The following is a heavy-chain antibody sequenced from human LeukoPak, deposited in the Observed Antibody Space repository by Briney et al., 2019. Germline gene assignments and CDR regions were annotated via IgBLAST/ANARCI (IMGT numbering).Heavy chain of an antibody. CDR1: GYTFTGYY. CDR2: INPNSGGT. Sequence: ASVKVSCKASGYTFTGYYMHWVRQAPGQGLEWMGWINPNSGGTNYAQKFQGWVTMTRDTSISTAYMELIRLRSDDTAVYYCATSTAAGTWLDYWGQGTLVTVSS. J-gene: IGHJ4*02. V-gene: IGHV1-2*04. D-gene: IGHD6-13*01. CDR3: ATSTAAGTWLDY.